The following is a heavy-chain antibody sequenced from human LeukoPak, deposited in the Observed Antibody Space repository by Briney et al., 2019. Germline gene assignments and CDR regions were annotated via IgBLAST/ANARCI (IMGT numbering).Heavy chain of an antibody. J-gene: IGHJ5*02. D-gene: IGHD5-12*01. CDR1: GYSFTGYY. CDR3: ARGAVGYSGYDNWFDP. V-gene: IGHV1-2*02. CDR2: TNPNSGVT. Sequence: AASVKVSCKASGYSFTGYYIHWVRQAPGQGLEWMGWTNPNSGVTKYEQKFQGRVTMTRDTSTSTAYMELSSLRSDDTAGYYCARGAVGYSGYDNWFDPWGQGTLVTVSS.